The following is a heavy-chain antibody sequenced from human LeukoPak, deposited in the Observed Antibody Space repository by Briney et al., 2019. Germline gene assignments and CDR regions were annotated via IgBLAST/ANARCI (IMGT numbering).Heavy chain of an antibody. J-gene: IGHJ4*02. CDR1: GFTVSGNY. Sequence: GGSLRLSCAASGFTVSGNYMSWVRQAPGKGLEWVSVIYSGGSTYYADSVKGRFTISRDNSKNTLYLQMNSLRAEDTAVYYCAREDRARYYDSSGYYYGFDYWGQGTLVTVSS. D-gene: IGHD3-22*01. V-gene: IGHV3-66*02. CDR3: AREDRARYYDSSGYYYGFDY. CDR2: IYSGGST.